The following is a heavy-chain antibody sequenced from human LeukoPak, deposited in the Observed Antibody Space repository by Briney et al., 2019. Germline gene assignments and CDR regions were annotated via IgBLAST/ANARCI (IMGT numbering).Heavy chain of an antibody. Sequence: PGSSLRLSCAASGFTFDDYAMHWVRQAPGQGLEWVSSITRNSGNIVYADYVKGRFTISRDNARNSLYLQMNSLRAEDTALYYCAKDIGVTMKSDFYRYGMDDWGQGTTVTVSS. CDR2: ITRNSGNI. D-gene: IGHD3-22*01. J-gene: IGHJ6*02. CDR3: AKDIGVTMKSDFYRYGMDD. V-gene: IGHV3-9*01. CDR1: GFTFDDYA.